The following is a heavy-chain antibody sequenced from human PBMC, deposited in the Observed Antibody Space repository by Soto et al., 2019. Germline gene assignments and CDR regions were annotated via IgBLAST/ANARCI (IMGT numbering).Heavy chain of an antibody. CDR3: ARVSGSYYSGMDV. Sequence: QVQLRESGPGLVKPSGTLSLTCAVSGGSISSINWWSWVRQPPGKGLEWIGEIYHSGSTNYNPSPKSRVTISVDKSKNQFSLKLSSVTAADTAVYYCARVSGSYYSGMDVWGQGTTVTVSS. CDR1: GGSISSINW. J-gene: IGHJ6*02. D-gene: IGHD1-26*01. CDR2: IYHSGST. V-gene: IGHV4-4*02.